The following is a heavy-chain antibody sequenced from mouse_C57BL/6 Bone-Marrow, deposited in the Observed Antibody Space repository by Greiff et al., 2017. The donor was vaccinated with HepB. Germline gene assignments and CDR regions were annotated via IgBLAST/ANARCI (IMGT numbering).Heavy chain of an antibody. CDR3: ARSTTVVAEYYFDY. V-gene: IGHV1-47*01. CDR2: FHPYNDDT. J-gene: IGHJ2*01. Sequence: VKLMESGAELAKPGASVKMSCKASGYTFTTYPIEWMKQNHGKSLEWIGNFHPYNDDTKYNEKFKGKATLTVEKSSSTVYLELSRLTSDDSAVYYCARSTTVVAEYYFDYWGQGTTLTVSS. CDR1: GYTFTTYP. D-gene: IGHD1-1*01.